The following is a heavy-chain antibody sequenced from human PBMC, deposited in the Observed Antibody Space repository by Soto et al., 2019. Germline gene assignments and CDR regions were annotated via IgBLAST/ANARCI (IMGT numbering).Heavy chain of an antibody. Sequence: GGSLRLSCAASGFTFDDYAMHWVRQAQGKGLEWVSGISWNSGSIGYADSVKGRFTISRDNAKSSLYLQMNSLRAEDTALYYCAKGEGYYYYYYMDVWGKGTTVTVSS. J-gene: IGHJ6*03. CDR3: AKGEGYYYYYYMDV. V-gene: IGHV3-9*01. CDR1: GFTFDDYA. CDR2: ISWNSGSI.